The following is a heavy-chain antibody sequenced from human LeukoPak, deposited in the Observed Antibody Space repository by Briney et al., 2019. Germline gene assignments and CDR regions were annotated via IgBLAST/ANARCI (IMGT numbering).Heavy chain of an antibody. CDR2: ISSSGNTI. Sequence: PGGSLRLSCAASGFAFSNYEMNWVRQAPGKGLEWVSYISSSGNTIYYADSLKGRFTISRDNAKNSLYLQIDSLGAEDTAVYFCARELYDSSGYYFSHFDYWGQGTLVTVSS. D-gene: IGHD3-22*01. J-gene: IGHJ4*02. CDR3: ARELYDSSGYYFSHFDY. CDR1: GFAFSNYE. V-gene: IGHV3-48*03.